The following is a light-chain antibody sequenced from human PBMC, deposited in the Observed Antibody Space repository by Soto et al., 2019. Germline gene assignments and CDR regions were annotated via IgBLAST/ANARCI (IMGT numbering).Light chain of an antibody. Sequence: DIVMTQSPDSLAVSLGERATINCKSSQSVLYSSNNKNYLAWYQQKPGQPPKLLIYWASTRESGVPDRFSGSGSGPDFTLTISSLQAEDVAVYYCQQYYSPLTFGGGTKVEIK. CDR1: QSVLYSSNNKNY. CDR3: QQYYSPLT. J-gene: IGKJ4*01. CDR2: WAS. V-gene: IGKV4-1*01.